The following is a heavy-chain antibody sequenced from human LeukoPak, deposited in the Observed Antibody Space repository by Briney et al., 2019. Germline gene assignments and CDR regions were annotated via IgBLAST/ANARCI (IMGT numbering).Heavy chain of an antibody. CDR2: IIPILGIA. V-gene: IGHV1-69*04. D-gene: IGHD3-10*01. CDR3: ARVGSGSNYYYNGMDV. CDR1: GGTFSSYA. Sequence: SVKVSCKASGGTFSSYAISWVRQAPGQGLEWMGRIIPILGIANYAQKFQGRVTITADKSTSTAYMELSSLRSEDTAVYYCARVGSGSNYYYNGMDVWGQGTTVTVSS. J-gene: IGHJ6*02.